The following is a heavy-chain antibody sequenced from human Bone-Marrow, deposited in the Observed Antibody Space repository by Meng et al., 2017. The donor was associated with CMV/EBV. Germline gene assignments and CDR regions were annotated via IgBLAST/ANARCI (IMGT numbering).Heavy chain of an antibody. CDR3: ARYKTVVGATTDYWYFDL. D-gene: IGHD1-26*01. J-gene: IGHJ2*01. CDR1: SFSGYY. CDR2: INHSGST. V-gene: IGHV4-34*01. Sequence: SFSGYYWSWIRQPPGKGLEWIGEINHSGSTNYNPSLKSRVTISVDTSKNQFSLKLSSVTAADTAVYYCARYKTVVGATTDYWYFDLWGHGTLVTVSS.